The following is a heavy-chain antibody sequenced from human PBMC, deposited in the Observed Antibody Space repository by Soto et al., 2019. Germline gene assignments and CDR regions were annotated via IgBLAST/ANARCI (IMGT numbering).Heavy chain of an antibody. CDR1: GYSFTSYW. CDR3: AIIHCGGDCYSGHFDY. V-gene: IGHV5-51*01. D-gene: IGHD2-21*02. J-gene: IGHJ4*02. CDR2: IYPGDSDN. Sequence: GESLKISCKGSGYSFTSYWIGWVRQMPGKGLEWMGIIYPGDSDNRYSPSFQGQVTISADKSISTAYLQWSSLKASDTAMYYCAIIHCGGDCYSGHFDYWGQGTLVTVSS.